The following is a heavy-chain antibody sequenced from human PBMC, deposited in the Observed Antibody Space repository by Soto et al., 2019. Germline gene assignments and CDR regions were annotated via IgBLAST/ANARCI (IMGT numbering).Heavy chain of an antibody. CDR1: GGSISSYY. D-gene: IGHD2-2*01. CDR2: IYYSGST. Sequence: SETLSLTCTVSGGSISSYYWSWIRQPPGKGLEWIGYIYYSGSTNYNPSLKSRVTISVDTSKNQFSLKLSSVTAADTAVYYCATLRAYCSSTSCPPNWFDPWGQGTLVTVSS. CDR3: ATLRAYCSSTSCPPNWFDP. V-gene: IGHV4-59*12. J-gene: IGHJ5*02.